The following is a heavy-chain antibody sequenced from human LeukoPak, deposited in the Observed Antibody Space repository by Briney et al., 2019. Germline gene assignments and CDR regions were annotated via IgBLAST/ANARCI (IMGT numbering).Heavy chain of an antibody. J-gene: IGHJ6*03. D-gene: IGHD6-19*01. Sequence: GGSLRLSCAASGFTLSSYAMSWVRQAPGKGLEWVSAISGSGGSTYYADSAKGRFTISRDNSKNTLYLQTNSLRAEDTAVYYCAKEEMQWLVNYYYMDVWGKGTTVTVSS. CDR1: GFTLSSYA. CDR2: ISGSGGST. CDR3: AKEEMQWLVNYYYMDV. V-gene: IGHV3-23*01.